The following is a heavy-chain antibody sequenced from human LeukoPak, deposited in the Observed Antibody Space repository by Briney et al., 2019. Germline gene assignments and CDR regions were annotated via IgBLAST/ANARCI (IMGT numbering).Heavy chain of an antibody. CDR1: GFTFNTNN. J-gene: IGHJ4*02. CDR2: VSSSGSSI. V-gene: IGHV3-21*01. CDR3: ARGTAVVIPTFDY. Sequence: GGSLRLSCIASGFTFNTNNMNWVRQAPGKGLEWVSSVSSSGSSIYYADSVKGRFTISRDNAKNSVYLQMNSLRAEDTALYFCARGTAVVIPTFDYWGQGILVTVSS. D-gene: IGHD3-16*02.